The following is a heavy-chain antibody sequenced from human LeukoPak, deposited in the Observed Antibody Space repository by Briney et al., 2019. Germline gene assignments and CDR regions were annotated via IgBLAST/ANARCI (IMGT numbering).Heavy chain of an antibody. CDR3: AKRSPMVRGRTEYQYGLDV. J-gene: IGHJ6*02. D-gene: IGHD3-10*01. CDR2: IYYSGNT. Sequence: SETLSLTCTVSGGSMTTYYWSWIRQPPGKGLEWIGYIYYSGNTNYNPSLNSRVTISLDTSKKQFSLKLTSVGAADTAVYYCAKRSPMVRGRTEYQYGLDVWGQGTTVTVSS. CDR1: GGSMTTYY. V-gene: IGHV4-59*01.